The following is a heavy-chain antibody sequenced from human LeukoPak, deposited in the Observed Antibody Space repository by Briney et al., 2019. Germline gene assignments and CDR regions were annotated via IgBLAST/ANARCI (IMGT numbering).Heavy chain of an antibody. CDR3: ARLLYYGSGSPEGY. CDR1: GGSFSGYY. J-gene: IGHJ4*02. D-gene: IGHD3-10*01. Sequence: PSETLSLTCAVYGGSFSGYYWSWSRQPPGKGLEWIGEINHSGSTNYNPSLKSRVTISVDTSKNQFSLKLSSVTAADTAVYYCARLLYYGSGSPEGYWGQGTLVTVSS. CDR2: INHSGST. V-gene: IGHV4-34*01.